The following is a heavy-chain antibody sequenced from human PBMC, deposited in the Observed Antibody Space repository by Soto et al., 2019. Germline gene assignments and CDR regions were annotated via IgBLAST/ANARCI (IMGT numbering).Heavy chain of an antibody. CDR2: IIPILGIA. J-gene: IGHJ5*02. V-gene: IGHV1-69*08. Sequence: QVQLVQSGAEVKKPGSSVKVSCKASGGTFSSYTISWVRQAPGQGLEWMGRIIPILGIANYAQKFQGRVTITADKSTSTAYMELSSLRSEDTAVYYCARDLGAAAATPSFEFDPWGQGTLVTVSS. CDR1: GGTFSSYT. D-gene: IGHD6-13*01. CDR3: ARDLGAAAATPSFEFDP.